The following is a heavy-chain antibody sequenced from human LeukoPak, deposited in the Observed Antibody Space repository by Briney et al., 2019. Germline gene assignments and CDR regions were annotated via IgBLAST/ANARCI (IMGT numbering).Heavy chain of an antibody. J-gene: IGHJ4*02. CDR1: GFTFRSTW. Sequence: GGSLRLSCAASGFTFRSTWMHWVRQAPGKGLVWVSHINSDGSSTNYADSVKGRFTISRDNAKNTPYLQMNSLRAEDTAAYYCARVLTGEPPYFDSWGQGTLVTVSS. D-gene: IGHD7-27*01. CDR3: ARVLTGEPPYFDS. V-gene: IGHV3-74*01. CDR2: INSDGSST.